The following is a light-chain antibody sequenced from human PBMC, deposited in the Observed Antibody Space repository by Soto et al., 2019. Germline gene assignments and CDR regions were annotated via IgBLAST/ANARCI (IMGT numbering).Light chain of an antibody. CDR2: GST. V-gene: IGKV3-20*01. CDR1: QSVSNNY. Sequence: EVVLTQSPGTLSLSPGERASLSCRASQSVSNNYLAWYQQKPCQSPTLLIFGSTDRATGIPDRFSGSGSGTDFALTISRLEPEDFAVYYCQQYGSSPPYTFGQGTKLEIK. CDR3: QQYGSSPPYT. J-gene: IGKJ2*01.